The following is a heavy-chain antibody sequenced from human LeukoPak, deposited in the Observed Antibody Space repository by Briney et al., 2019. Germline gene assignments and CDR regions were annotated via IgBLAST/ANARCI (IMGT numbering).Heavy chain of an antibody. V-gene: IGHV1-69*04. D-gene: IGHD2-2*01. J-gene: IGHJ6*02. CDR1: GGTFSSYA. Sequence: ASVKVSCKASGGTFSSYAISWVRQAPGQGLEWMGRIIPILGIANYARKFQGRVTITADKSTSTAYMELSSLRSEDTAVYYCARDFLGYCSSTSCSLYYYYGMDVWGRGTTVTVSS. CDR2: IIPILGIA. CDR3: ARDFLGYCSSTSCSLYYYYGMDV.